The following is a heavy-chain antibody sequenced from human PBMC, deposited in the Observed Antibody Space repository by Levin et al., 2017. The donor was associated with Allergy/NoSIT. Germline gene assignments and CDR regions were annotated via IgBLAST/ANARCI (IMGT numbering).Heavy chain of an antibody. CDR2: ISSSSSYI. CDR3: ARDPDYYDSSGYLYYGMDV. D-gene: IGHD3-22*01. V-gene: IGHV3-21*01. Sequence: SCAASGFTFSSYSMNWVRQAPGKGLEWVSSISSSSSYIYYADSVKGRFTISRDNAKNSLYLQMNSLRAEDTAVYYCARDPDYYDSSGYLYYGMDVWGQGTTVTVSS. CDR1: GFTFSSYS. J-gene: IGHJ6*02.